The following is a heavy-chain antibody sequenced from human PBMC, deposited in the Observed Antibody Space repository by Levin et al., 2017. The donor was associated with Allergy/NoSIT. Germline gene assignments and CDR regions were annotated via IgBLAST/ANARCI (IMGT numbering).Heavy chain of an antibody. V-gene: IGHV3-30*04. J-gene: IGHJ4*02. CDR2: ISYDGSNK. D-gene: IGHD3-9*01. Sequence: PGGSLRLSCAASGFTFSSYAMHWVRQAPGKGLEWVAVISYDGSNKYYADSVKGRFTISRDNSKNTLYLQMNSLRAEDTAVYYCARGAYYDILTGYYPDYWGQGTLVTVSS. CDR1: GFTFSSYA. CDR3: ARGAYYDILTGYYPDY.